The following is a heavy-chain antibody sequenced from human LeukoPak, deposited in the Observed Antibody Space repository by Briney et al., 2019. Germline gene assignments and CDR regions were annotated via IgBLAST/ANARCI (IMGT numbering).Heavy chain of an antibody. D-gene: IGHD3-9*01. CDR2: INHNAEMI. Sequence: GGSLRLSCEGSGFPFGSYVMSWVRQAPGKGLEWIAYINHNAEMIFYPDFVKGRFTISRDNPKKSLCLQMNALRYEDTAIYYCARDHDWAFDLWGQGTLVTVSS. CDR3: ARDHDWAFDL. J-gene: IGHJ4*02. CDR1: GFPFGSYV. V-gene: IGHV3-48*02.